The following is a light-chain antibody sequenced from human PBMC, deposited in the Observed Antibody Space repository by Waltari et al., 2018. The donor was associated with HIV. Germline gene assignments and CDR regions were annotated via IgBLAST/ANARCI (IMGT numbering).Light chain of an antibody. CDR1: RSDVGGYTY. V-gene: IGLV2-23*02. Sequence: QSALTQPASVSGSPGQAITISCPGTRSDVGGYTYVSWYQQHPGKAPKLMIYDVSKRPSGVSNRFSGSKSGNTASLTISGLQAEDEADYYCCSYAGSSTWVFGGGTKLTVL. J-gene: IGLJ3*02. CDR2: DVS. CDR3: CSYAGSSTWV.